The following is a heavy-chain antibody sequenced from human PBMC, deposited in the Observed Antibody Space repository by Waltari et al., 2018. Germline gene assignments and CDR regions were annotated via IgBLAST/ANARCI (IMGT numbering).Heavy chain of an antibody. CDR1: GGSISSSSYY. D-gene: IGHD1-26*01. Sequence: QLQLQESGPGLVKPSATLSLTCTVSGGSISSSSYYWGWIRQPPGKGLEWIGSIYYSGSTYYNPSLKSRVTISVDTSKNQFSLKLSSVTAADTAVYYCARDPTDGGSYYRGGSDYWGQGTLVTVSS. V-gene: IGHV4-39*07. CDR3: ARDPTDGGSYYRGGSDY. J-gene: IGHJ4*02. CDR2: IYYSGST.